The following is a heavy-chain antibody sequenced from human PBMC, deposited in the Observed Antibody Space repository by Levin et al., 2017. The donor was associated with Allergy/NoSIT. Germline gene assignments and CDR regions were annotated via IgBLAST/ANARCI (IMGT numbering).Heavy chain of an antibody. J-gene: IGHJ6*02. D-gene: IGHD6-13*01. CDR1: GYSFTSYW. CDR2: IDPSDSYT. Sequence: KVSCKGSGYSFTSYWISWVRQMPGKGLEWMGRIDPSDSYTNYSPSFQGHVTISADKSISTAYLQWSSLKASDTAMYYCARPIAAAGTHYYYGMDVWGQGTTVTVSS. CDR3: ARPIAAAGTHYYYGMDV. V-gene: IGHV5-10-1*01.